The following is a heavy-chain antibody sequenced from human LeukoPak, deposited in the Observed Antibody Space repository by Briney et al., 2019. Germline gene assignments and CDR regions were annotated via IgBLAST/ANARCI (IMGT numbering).Heavy chain of an antibody. J-gene: IGHJ6*02. V-gene: IGHV3-23*01. CDR1: GFTFSSYA. CDR2: ISGSGGST. Sequence: GGSLRLSCAASGFTFSSYALSWVRQAPGKGLEWVSAISGSGGSTYYADSVKGRFTISRDNSKNTLYLQMNSLRAEDTAVYYCAMATKHLYYYYGMDVWGQGTTVTVSS. CDR3: AMATKHLYYYYGMDV.